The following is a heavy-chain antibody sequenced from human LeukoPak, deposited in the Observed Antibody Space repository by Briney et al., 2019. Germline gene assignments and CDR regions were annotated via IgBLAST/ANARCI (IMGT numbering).Heavy chain of an antibody. Sequence: ASVKVSCKASGYTFTGYYMHWVRQAPGQGLEWMGWINPNSGGTNYAQKFQDRVTLTRDTAISTAYMELSRLRSDDTAVYYCARVSTSGYRDWLDPWGQGTLVTVSS. CDR3: ARVSTSGYRDWLDP. CDR1: GYTFTGYY. CDR2: INPNSGGT. J-gene: IGHJ5*02. V-gene: IGHV1-2*02. D-gene: IGHD3-9*01.